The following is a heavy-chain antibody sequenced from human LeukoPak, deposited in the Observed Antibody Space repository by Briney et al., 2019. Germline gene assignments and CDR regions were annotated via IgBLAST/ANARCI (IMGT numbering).Heavy chain of an antibody. Sequence: SVKVSCKASGGTFSSYAISWVRQAPGQGLEWMGGIIPVFGTANYAQKFQGRVTITADESTSTAYMELSSLRSEDTAVYYCARRPEGYLKSGYWYFDLWGRGTLVTVSS. D-gene: IGHD5-24*01. J-gene: IGHJ2*01. CDR2: IIPVFGTA. CDR3: ARRPEGYLKSGYWYFDL. V-gene: IGHV1-69*01. CDR1: GGTFSSYA.